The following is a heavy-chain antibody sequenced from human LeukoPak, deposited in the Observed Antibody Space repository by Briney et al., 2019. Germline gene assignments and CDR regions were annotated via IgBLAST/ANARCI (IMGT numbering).Heavy chain of an antibody. CDR2: VSGSGGST. CDR3: ARAGSWSSSPYFDY. J-gene: IGHJ4*02. CDR1: GFSFGSYV. Sequence: PGGSLRLSCAASGFSFGSYVMSWVRQAPGKGLEWVSAVSGSGGSTYSADSVKGRFTISRDNSKNMVYLQTSSLRAEDTAVYYCARAGSWSSSPYFDYWGQGILVSVSS. D-gene: IGHD1-26*01. V-gene: IGHV3-23*01.